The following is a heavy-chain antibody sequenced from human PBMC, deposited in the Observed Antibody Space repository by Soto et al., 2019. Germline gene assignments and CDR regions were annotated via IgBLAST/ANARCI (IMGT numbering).Heavy chain of an antibody. V-gene: IGHV4-59*01. CDR2: IYYSGST. J-gene: IGHJ5*02. Sequence: SETLSLTCTVSGGSISSYYWSWIRQPPGKGLEWIGYIYYSGSTNYNPSLKSRVTISVDTSKNQFSLKLSSVTAADTAVYYCARVMVRGVMSGWFDPWGQGNLVTVSS. CDR3: ARVMVRGVMSGWFDP. CDR1: GGSISSYY. D-gene: IGHD3-10*01.